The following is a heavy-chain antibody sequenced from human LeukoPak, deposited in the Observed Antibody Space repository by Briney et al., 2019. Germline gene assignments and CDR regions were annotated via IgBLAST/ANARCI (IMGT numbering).Heavy chain of an antibody. Sequence: PSETLSLTCTVSGSSITSSPYHWAWLRQPPGRGPEWIGTVSHSGATQYNPSLTSRVTISLDTSKNQLSLSLNSVTAADTAIFYCARSMVTTDRNFDHWGQGTLVTVSS. CDR1: GSSITSSPYH. J-gene: IGHJ4*02. D-gene: IGHD2-21*02. V-gene: IGHV4-39*07. CDR2: VSHSGAT. CDR3: ARSMVTTDRNFDH.